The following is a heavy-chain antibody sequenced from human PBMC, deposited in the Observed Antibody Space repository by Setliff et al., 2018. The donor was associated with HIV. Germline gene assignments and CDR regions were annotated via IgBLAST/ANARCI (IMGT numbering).Heavy chain of an antibody. D-gene: IGHD6-13*01. Sequence: KPSETLSLTCTVSGGSISSYYWSWIRQPPGKGLEWIGYIYTSGSTNYNPSLKSRVTISLDTSKNQFSLKLTSVTAADTAVYYFAVKVSSSRSQEYCYDFWGQGTLVTVSS. CDR2: IYTSGST. J-gene: IGHJ4*02. CDR1: GGSISSYY. CDR3: AVKVSSSRSQEYCYDF. V-gene: IGHV4-4*09.